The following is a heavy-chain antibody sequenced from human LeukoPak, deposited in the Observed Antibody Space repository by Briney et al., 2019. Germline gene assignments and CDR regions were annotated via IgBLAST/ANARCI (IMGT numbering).Heavy chain of an antibody. Sequence: GGSLRLSCAASGFTFSSYNMNWVRQAPGKGLEWVSFISSSSTYIYYADSVKGRFTISRDNAKNSLYLQMNSLRAEDTAVYYCARDRANQFPYGDYANDYWGQGTLVTVSS. J-gene: IGHJ4*02. CDR1: GFTFSSYN. CDR2: ISSSSTYI. CDR3: ARDRANQFPYGDYANDY. V-gene: IGHV3-21*01. D-gene: IGHD4-17*01.